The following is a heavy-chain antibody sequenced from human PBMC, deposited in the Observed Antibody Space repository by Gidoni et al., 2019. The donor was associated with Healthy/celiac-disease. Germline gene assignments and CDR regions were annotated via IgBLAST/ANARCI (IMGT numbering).Heavy chain of an antibody. Sequence: VQLVQSGAEVKKPGSSVKVSCKASGGPFSSYTISWVRQAPGQGRELMGRIIPILGIANYAQKFQGRVTITADKSTSTAYMELSSLRSEDTAVYYCAREDIVGYWGQGTLVTVSS. CDR1: GGPFSSYT. CDR2: IIPILGIA. J-gene: IGHJ4*02. V-gene: IGHV1-69*08. CDR3: AREDIVGY. D-gene: IGHD2-15*01.